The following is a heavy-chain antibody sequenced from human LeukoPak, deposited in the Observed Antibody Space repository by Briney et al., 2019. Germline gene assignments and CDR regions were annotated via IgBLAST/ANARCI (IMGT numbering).Heavy chain of an antibody. CDR3: AKEGIGTDYYYYYMDV. CDR1: GFTFSSYA. CDR2: ISGSGGST. D-gene: IGHD6-13*01. V-gene: IGHV3-23*01. J-gene: IGHJ6*03. Sequence: GGSLRLSCAASGFTFSSYAMSWVRQAPGKGLEWVSAISGSGGSTYYADSVKGRFTISRDSPKNTLYLQMNSLRAEDTAVYYCAKEGIGTDYYYYYMDVWGKGTTVTVSS.